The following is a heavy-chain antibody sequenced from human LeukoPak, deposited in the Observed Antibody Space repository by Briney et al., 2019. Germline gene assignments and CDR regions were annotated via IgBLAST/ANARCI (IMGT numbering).Heavy chain of an antibody. D-gene: IGHD4-17*01. Sequence: GGPLRLSCAASGFTFSSHSMNWVRQAPRKGLEWISYISSSSSAIYYADSVKGRFTISRDNAKNSLYLQMSSLRDEDTAVYYCASLMTTVYYFDYWGQGTLVTVSS. CDR1: GFTFSSHS. CDR3: ASLMTTVYYFDY. V-gene: IGHV3-48*02. J-gene: IGHJ4*02. CDR2: ISSSSSAI.